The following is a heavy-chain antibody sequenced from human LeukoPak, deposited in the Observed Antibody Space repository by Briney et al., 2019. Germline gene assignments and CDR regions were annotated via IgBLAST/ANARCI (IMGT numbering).Heavy chain of an antibody. CDR3: ASQYCSGGTCTSPFDY. Sequence: ASVKVSCKASGYTFISYDINWVRQAPGQGLEWMGWINPNSGGTNYAQKFQGRVTMTRGTSISTAYMELSRLISDDTAVYYCASQYCSGGTCTSPFDYWGQGTLVTVSS. D-gene: IGHD2-15*01. CDR2: INPNSGGT. J-gene: IGHJ4*02. CDR1: GYTFISYD. V-gene: IGHV1-2*02.